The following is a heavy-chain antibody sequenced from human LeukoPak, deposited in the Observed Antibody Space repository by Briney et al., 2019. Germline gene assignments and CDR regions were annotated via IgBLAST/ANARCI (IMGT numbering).Heavy chain of an antibody. CDR3: ARVYDFWSGYNSWFDP. CDR1: GGSISSSSYY. Sequence: PSETLSLTCTVSGGSISSSSYYWGWIRQPPGKGLEWIGSIYYSGSTYYNPSLKSRVTISVDTSKNQFSLKLSSVTAADTAVYYCARVYDFWSGYNSWFDPWGQGTLVTVSS. J-gene: IGHJ5*02. V-gene: IGHV4-39*07. CDR2: IYYSGST. D-gene: IGHD3-3*01.